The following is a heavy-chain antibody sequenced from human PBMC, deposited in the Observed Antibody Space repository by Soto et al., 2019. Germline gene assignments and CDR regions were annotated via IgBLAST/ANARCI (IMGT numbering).Heavy chain of an antibody. Sequence: QVQLVESGGGVVQPGRSLRLSCAASGFTFSSYPMDWVRQAPGKGLEWVAVISYDGTNEHYADSVKGRFTISRDNSKNTLYLQMNSLRAEDTAVHYCARPCLYSSNPHYYYYGMDVWGQGTTVTVSS. CDR3: ARPCLYSSNPHYYYYGMDV. J-gene: IGHJ6*02. CDR1: GFTFSSYP. V-gene: IGHV3-30-3*01. D-gene: IGHD6-13*01. CDR2: ISYDGTNE.